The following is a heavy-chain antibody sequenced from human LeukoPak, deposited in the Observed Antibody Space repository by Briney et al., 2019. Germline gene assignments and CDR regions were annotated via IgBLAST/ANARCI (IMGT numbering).Heavy chain of an antibody. CDR2: IYYSGST. CDR1: GGSISSYY. Sequence: SETLSLTCTVSGGSISSYYWSWIRQPPGKGLEWIGYIYYSGSTNYNPSLKSRVTISVDTSKNQFSLKLSSVTAADTAVYYCARRPFIAAAGNAFDIWGQGTMVTVSS. D-gene: IGHD6-13*01. J-gene: IGHJ3*02. V-gene: IGHV4-59*08. CDR3: ARRPFIAAAGNAFDI.